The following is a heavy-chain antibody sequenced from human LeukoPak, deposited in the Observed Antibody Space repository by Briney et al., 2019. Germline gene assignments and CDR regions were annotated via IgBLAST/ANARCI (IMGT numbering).Heavy chain of an antibody. V-gene: IGHV4-59*01. CDR3: ARDRRSGYDSTPWFDP. CDR2: IYYSGST. Sequence: SETLSLTCTVSGGSISSYYWSWIRQPPGKGLEWIGYIYYSGSTNYNPSLKSRVTISVDTSKNQFSLKLNSVTAADTAVYYCARDRRSGYDSTPWFDPWGQGTLVTVSS. D-gene: IGHD5-12*01. CDR1: GGSISSYY. J-gene: IGHJ5*02.